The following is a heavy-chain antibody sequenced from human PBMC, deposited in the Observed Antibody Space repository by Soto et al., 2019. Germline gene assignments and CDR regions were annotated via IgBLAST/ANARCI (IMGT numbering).Heavy chain of an antibody. CDR3: ARQGRAYSKLGRAFDI. V-gene: IGHV5-51*01. Sequence: PGESLKISCKGSGYSFTSYWIGWVRQMPGKGLEWMGIIYPGDSDTRYSPSFQGQVTISADKSISTAYLQWSSLKASDTAMYYCARQGRAYSKLGRAFDIWGQGTMVTVSS. J-gene: IGHJ3*02. CDR2: IYPGDSDT. D-gene: IGHD2-15*01. CDR1: GYSFTSYW.